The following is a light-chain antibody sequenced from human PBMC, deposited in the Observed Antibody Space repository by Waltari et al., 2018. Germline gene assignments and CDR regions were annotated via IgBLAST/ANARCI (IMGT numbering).Light chain of an antibody. Sequence: IQMTPSPSSLSPSVGDRGPITCRASQSIGRYLNWYQQKPGKAPNLLIYAASTLRSGVPSRFTGSGSGTDFTLTISSLQPEDFATYYCQQSYSTPFTFGPGIKVDIK. J-gene: IGKJ3*01. CDR1: QSIGRY. CDR2: AAS. V-gene: IGKV1-39*01. CDR3: QQSYSTPFT.